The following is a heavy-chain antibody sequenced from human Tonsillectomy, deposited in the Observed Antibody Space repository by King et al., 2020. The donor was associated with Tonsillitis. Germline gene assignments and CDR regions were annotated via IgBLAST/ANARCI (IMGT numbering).Heavy chain of an antibody. CDR2: ISYDGSNK. CDR3: AKDLSGSH. CDR1: GFTFSNYG. D-gene: IGHD3-9*01. J-gene: IGHJ4*02. Sequence: QLVQSGGGVVQPGRSLRLSCAASGFTFSNYGMHWVRQAPGKGLEWVAVISYDGSNKYYADSVKGRFTISRDDAKNTLYLQMNSLRAEDTAVYYCAKDLSGSHWGQGTLVTVSS. V-gene: IGHV3-30*18.